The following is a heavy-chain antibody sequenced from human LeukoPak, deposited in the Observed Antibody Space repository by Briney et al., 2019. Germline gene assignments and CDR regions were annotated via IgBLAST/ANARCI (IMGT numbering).Heavy chain of an antibody. CDR2: IYYSGST. Sequence: SETLSLTCTVSGGSISIYYCSWIRQPPGKGLESIGYIYYSGSTNYNPSLKSRVTISVDTSKNQFSLKLSSVTAADTAVYYCARSSDTGMVTKACAFDIWGQGTMVTVSS. V-gene: IGHV4-59*01. D-gene: IGHD5-18*01. J-gene: IGHJ3*02. CDR1: GGSISIYY. CDR3: ARSSDTGMVTKACAFDI.